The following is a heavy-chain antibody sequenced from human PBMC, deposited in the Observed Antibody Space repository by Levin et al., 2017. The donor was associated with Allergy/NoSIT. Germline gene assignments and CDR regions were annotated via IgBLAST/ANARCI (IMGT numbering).Heavy chain of an antibody. D-gene: IGHD5-24*01. Sequence: GGSLRLSCAASGFTFSSYSMNWVRQAPGKGLEWVSSISSSSSYIYYADSVKGRFTISRDNAKNSLYLQMNSLRAEDTAVYYCARDDGSEMATIIFDYWGQGTLVTVSS. V-gene: IGHV3-21*01. CDR3: ARDDGSEMATIIFDY. CDR2: ISSSSSYI. CDR1: GFTFSSYS. J-gene: IGHJ4*02.